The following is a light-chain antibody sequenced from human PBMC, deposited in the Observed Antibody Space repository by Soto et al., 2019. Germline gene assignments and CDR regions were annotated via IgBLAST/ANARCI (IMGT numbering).Light chain of an antibody. V-gene: IGKV3-20*01. CDR2: AAS. CDR3: QQYCSSPWT. CDR1: QSVTSTY. Sequence: ETVLTQSPGTLSFSQGERAPLSCTASQSVTSTYLAWYQQKPGQAPRLLIDAASTWASGVPDRFSGRGSGADFTLTISSLEPEDFAPYYCQQYCSSPWTFGQGTRVDI. J-gene: IGKJ1*01.